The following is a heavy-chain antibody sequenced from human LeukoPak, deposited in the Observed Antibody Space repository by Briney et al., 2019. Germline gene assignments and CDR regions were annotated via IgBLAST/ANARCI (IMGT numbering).Heavy chain of an antibody. J-gene: IGHJ3*02. Sequence: NPSETLSLTCTVSGGSISSYYWSWIRQPPGKGLEWIGYIYNSGSTNYNPSLKSRVTISVDTSKNQFSLKLSSVTAADTAVYYCARDFKYYDSSGYYAFDIWGQGTMVTVSS. CDR3: ARDFKYYDSSGYYAFDI. D-gene: IGHD3-22*01. CDR2: IYNSGST. V-gene: IGHV4-59*01. CDR1: GGSISSYY.